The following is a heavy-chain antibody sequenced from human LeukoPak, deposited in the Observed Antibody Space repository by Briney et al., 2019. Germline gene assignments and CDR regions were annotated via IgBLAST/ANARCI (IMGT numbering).Heavy chain of an antibody. Sequence: GGSLRLSCAASGFTFSSYGMHWVRQAPGKGLEWVAVISYDGSNKYYADSVKGRFTISRDNSKNTLYLQMNSLRSEDTAVYYCARADVDPGSGDFDYWGQGTLVTVSS. CDR1: GFTFSSYG. V-gene: IGHV3-30*03. J-gene: IGHJ4*02. CDR3: ARADVDPGSGDFDY. D-gene: IGHD3-10*01. CDR2: ISYDGSNK.